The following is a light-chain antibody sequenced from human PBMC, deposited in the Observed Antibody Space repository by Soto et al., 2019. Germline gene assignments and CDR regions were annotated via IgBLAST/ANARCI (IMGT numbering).Light chain of an antibody. J-gene: IGKJ5*01. CDR1: QGIYSY. CDR3: QQLNNYPPT. CDR2: GAS. V-gene: IGKV1-9*01. Sequence: DIHLSQSPSFLSASAGDSVTITCRASQGIYSYLAWYQQKPGKAPELLIYGASTLQSGVPSRFSGRGSGKEFTLTISNLQAEDVATYFCQQLNNYPPTFGQGTRLEIK.